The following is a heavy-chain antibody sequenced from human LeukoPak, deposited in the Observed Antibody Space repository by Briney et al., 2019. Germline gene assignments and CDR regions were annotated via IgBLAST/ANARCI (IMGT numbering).Heavy chain of an antibody. Sequence: PGGSLRLSCAASGFTFDDYAMHWVRQAPGKGLEWVSGISWNSGSIGYADSVKGRFTISRDNAKNSLYLQMSSLRADDTAVYYCARELKQWLLKGWFDPWGQGTLVTVSS. CDR2: ISWNSGSI. D-gene: IGHD6-19*01. V-gene: IGHV3-9*01. CDR1: GFTFDDYA. J-gene: IGHJ5*02. CDR3: ARELKQWLLKGWFDP.